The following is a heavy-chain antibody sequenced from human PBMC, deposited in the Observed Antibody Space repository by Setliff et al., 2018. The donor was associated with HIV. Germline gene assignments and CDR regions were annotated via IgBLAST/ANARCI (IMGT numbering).Heavy chain of an antibody. CDR2: INPSGGST. Sequence: ASVKVSCKASGYTFTSYYMHWVRQAPGQGLEWMGIINPSGGSTSYAQKFQGRVTMTRDTSTSTVYMELSSLRSEDTAVYYCARARHHGYDSDAFDIWGQGTMVTVSS. CDR1: GYTFTSYY. CDR3: ARARHHGYDSDAFDI. V-gene: IGHV1-46*01. D-gene: IGHD5-12*01. J-gene: IGHJ3*02.